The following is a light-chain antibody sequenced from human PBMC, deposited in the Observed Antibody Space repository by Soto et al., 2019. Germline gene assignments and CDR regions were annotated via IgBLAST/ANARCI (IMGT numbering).Light chain of an antibody. CDR1: SGSIASSY. V-gene: IGLV6-57*02. CDR2: EDN. CDR3: QSHDTHNRRVV. J-gene: IGLJ2*01. Sequence: NFMLTQPHSVSESPGKTVTISCTGSSGSIASSYVQWYQQRPGSAPTTVIFEDNRRPSGVPDRFSGSIDSSSNSASLTISGLKTEDEADYYCQSHDTHNRRVVFGGGTKLTVL.